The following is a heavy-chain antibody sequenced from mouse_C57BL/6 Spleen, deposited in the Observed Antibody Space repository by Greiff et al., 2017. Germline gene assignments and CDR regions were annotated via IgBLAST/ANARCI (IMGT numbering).Heavy chain of an antibody. CDR1: GFTFTDYY. D-gene: IGHD1-1*01. J-gene: IGHJ1*03. V-gene: IGHV7-3*01. CDR2: IRNKANGYTT. Sequence: EVHLVESGGGLVQPGGSLSLSCAASGFTFTDYYMSWVRQPPGKALEWLGFIRNKANGYTTEYSASVKGRFTISRDNSQSILYLQMKSLRAEDSATYYCASYITTVVATGYFDVWGTGTTVTVSS. CDR3: ASYITTVVATGYFDV.